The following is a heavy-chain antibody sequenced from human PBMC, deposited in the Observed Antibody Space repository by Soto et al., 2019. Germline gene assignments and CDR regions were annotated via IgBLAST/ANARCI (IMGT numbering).Heavy chain of an antibody. CDR2: ISAYNGNT. Sequence: VASVKVSCKASGYTFTSYGIGWVRQAPGQGLEWMGWISAYNGNTNYAQKLQGRVTMTTDTSTSTAYMELRSLRSDDTAVYYCARGDWNQLESWFRHESVEYYFDYWGQGTLVTVSS. CDR3: ARGDWNQLESWFRHESVEYYFDY. CDR1: GYTFTSYG. J-gene: IGHJ4*02. V-gene: IGHV1-18*04. D-gene: IGHD1-1*01.